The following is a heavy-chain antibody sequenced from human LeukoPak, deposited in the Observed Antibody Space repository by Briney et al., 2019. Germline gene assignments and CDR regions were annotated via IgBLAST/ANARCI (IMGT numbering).Heavy chain of an antibody. V-gene: IGHV1-2*02. D-gene: IGHD2-2*01. CDR3: AREDCSSTSCYSDY. J-gene: IGHJ4*02. Sequence: XGYTFTGYXMXXVRQAPGQGLXXMXWINPNSGGTNYAQKFQGRVTMTRDTPISTAYMELSRLRSDDTAVYYCAREDCSSTSCYSDYWGQGTLVTVSS. CDR2: INPNSGGT. CDR1: GYTFTGYX.